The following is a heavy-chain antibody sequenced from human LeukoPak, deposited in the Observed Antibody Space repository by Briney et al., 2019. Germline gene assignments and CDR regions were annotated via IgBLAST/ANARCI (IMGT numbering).Heavy chain of an antibody. J-gene: IGHJ3*02. V-gene: IGHV3-11*06. Sequence: GSLRLSCAASGFTFSDYYMSWIRQAPGKGLEWVSYISSSSYTNYADSVKGRFTISRDNAKNSLYLQMNSLRAEDTAVYYCARVEGIAVAENAFDIWGQGTMVTVSS. CDR1: GFTFSDYY. D-gene: IGHD6-19*01. CDR3: ARVEGIAVAENAFDI. CDR2: ISSSSYT.